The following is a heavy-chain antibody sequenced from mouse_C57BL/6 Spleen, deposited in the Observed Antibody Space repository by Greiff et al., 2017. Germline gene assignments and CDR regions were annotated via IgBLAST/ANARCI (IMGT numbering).Heavy chain of an antibody. CDR3: ARGGRYFDV. D-gene: IGHD3-3*01. CDR1: GFTFSDYG. Sequence: EVQGVASGGGLVKPGGSLQLSCAASGFTFSDYGMHWVRQAPEKGLEWVAYISSGSSTIYYADTVKGRFTISRDNAKNTLFLQMTSLRSEDTAMYYCARGGRYFDVWGTGTTVTVSS. J-gene: IGHJ1*03. CDR2: ISSGSSTI. V-gene: IGHV5-17*01.